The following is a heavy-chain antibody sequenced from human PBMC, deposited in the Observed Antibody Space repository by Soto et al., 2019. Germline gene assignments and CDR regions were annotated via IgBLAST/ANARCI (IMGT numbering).Heavy chain of an antibody. J-gene: IGHJ6*02. Sequence: SETLSLTCSVSGSSINSNLYHWGWIRHSPGKGLEWVGSIHYTGNIFYNPSLKSRVTISVDTSKNQFSLKLSSVTAADTAVYYCARASPVVTDVWGQGTTVTVSS. V-gene: IGHV4-39*07. CDR1: GSSINSNLYH. CDR3: ARASPVVTDV. D-gene: IGHD5-18*01. CDR2: IHYTGNI.